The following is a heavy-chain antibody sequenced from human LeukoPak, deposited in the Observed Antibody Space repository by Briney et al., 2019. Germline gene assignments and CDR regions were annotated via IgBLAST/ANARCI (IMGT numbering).Heavy chain of an antibody. CDR3: ARIGVYDSSGYGENWFDP. J-gene: IGHJ5*02. CDR1: GGSISSYY. V-gene: IGHV4-59*01. D-gene: IGHD3-22*01. Sequence: PWETLSLTCTVSGGSISSYYSSWIRQPPGKGLEWFGYIYYSGSTNYNPSLKSRVTISVDTSKNQFSLKLSSVTAADTAVYYCARIGVYDSSGYGENWFDPWGQGTLVTVSS. CDR2: IYYSGST.